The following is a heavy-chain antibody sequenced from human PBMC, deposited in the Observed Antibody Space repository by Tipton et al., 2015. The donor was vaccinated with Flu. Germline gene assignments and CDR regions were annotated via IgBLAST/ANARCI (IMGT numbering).Heavy chain of an antibody. D-gene: IGHD1-14*01. CDR1: GFTFSNAW. J-gene: IGHJ6*02. Sequence: SLRLSCAASGFTFSNAWMSWVRQAPGKGLEWVGRIKSKTDGGTTDYAAPVKGRFTISRDDSKNTLYLQMNSLKTEDTAVYYCPTGPRSTGPGLDVWGQGTTVTVSS. CDR2: IKSKTDGGTT. CDR3: PTGPRSTGPGLDV. V-gene: IGHV3-15*01.